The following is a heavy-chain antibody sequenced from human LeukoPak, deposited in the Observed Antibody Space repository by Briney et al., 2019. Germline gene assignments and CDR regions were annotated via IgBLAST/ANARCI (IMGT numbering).Heavy chain of an antibody. Sequence: ETLSLTCTVSGGSVSSYFWSWVRKAPGKGLGWVSVIYSGGSTYYADSVKGRFTISRDNSKNTLYLQMNSLRAEDTAVYYCARVRIAAAGNYYYYYGMDVWGQGTTVTVSS. V-gene: IGHV3-53*01. D-gene: IGHD6-13*01. CDR2: IYSGGST. J-gene: IGHJ6*02. CDR1: GGSVSSYF. CDR3: ARVRIAAAGNYYYYYGMDV.